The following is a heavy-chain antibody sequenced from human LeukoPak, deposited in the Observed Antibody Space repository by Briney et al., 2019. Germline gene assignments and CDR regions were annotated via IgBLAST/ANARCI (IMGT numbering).Heavy chain of an antibody. D-gene: IGHD3-3*01. CDR2: INHSGST. J-gene: IGHJ4*02. CDR3: ARTYYDFWSGYPRVVYFDY. Sequence: SETLSLTCAVYGGSFSGYYWSWIRQPPGKGLEWIGEINHSGSTNYNPSLKSRVTISVDTYKNQFSLKLSSVTAADTAVYYCARTYYDFWSGYPRVVYFDYWGQGTLVTVSS. V-gene: IGHV4-34*01. CDR1: GGSFSGYY.